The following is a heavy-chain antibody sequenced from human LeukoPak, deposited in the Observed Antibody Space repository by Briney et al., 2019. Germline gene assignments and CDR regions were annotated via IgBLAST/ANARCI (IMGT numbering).Heavy chain of an antibody. CDR3: ARSLFRSLTLGAFDI. Sequence: SETLSLTCTVSGGSISSDDNYWSWIRQPPGKGLEWTGYIYYSGSTYYNPSLKSRVTISVDTSKNQFSLKLSSVTAADTVVYYCARSLFRSLTLGAFDIWGQGTMVTVSS. CDR2: IYYSGST. J-gene: IGHJ3*02. V-gene: IGHV4-30-4*01. CDR1: GGSISSDDNY. D-gene: IGHD3-16*01.